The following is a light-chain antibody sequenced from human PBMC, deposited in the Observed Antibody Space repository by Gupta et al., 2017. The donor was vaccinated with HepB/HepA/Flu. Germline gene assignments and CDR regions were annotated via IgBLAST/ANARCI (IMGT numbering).Light chain of an antibody. V-gene: IGLV3-1*01. CDR1: KLGEKS. CDR2: QDP. Sequence: SSDLTQPPSVSVSPGQIATITFSGVKLGEKSASWYHQKPGQSPILVIYQDPQRPAGIPGRFSASHSGNTATLTIGGTQNKDEDDYYWQARDNDAVVFGGGTKVTVL. CDR3: QARDNDAVV. J-gene: IGLJ2*01.